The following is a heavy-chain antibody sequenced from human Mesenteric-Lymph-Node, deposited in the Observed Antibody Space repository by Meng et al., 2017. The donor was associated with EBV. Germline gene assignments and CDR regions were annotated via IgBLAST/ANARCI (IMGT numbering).Heavy chain of an antibody. CDR3: ARVISADGRLDY. Sequence: EVQLVESGGGLVKPGGSLRLSCAASGLTFSSYNMNWVRQAPGKGLEWVSSISSSSSYIYYADSVKGRFTISRDNAKNSLYLQMNSLRAEDTAVYYCARVISADGRLDYWGQGTLVTVSS. V-gene: IGHV3-21*01. D-gene: IGHD3-10*01. CDR2: ISSSSSYI. J-gene: IGHJ4*02. CDR1: GLTFSSYN.